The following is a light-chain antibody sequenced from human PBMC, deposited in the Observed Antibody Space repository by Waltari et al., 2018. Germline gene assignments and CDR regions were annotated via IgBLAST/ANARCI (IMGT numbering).Light chain of an antibody. CDR1: NIGRKS. J-gene: IGLJ1*01. CDR2: NDD. V-gene: IGLV3-21*02. CDR3: QVWSGSRDHYV. Sequence: SYVLTQPPSVSVAPGQTAIISCGGYNIGRKSVNWYTQKPGQAPMMVVYNDDDRPSGIPERFSGSNSGHTATLNISRVGAGDEADYYCQVWSGSRDHYVFGSGTKVTVL.